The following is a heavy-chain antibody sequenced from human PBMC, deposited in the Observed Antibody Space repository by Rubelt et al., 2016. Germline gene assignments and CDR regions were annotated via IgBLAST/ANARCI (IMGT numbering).Heavy chain of an antibody. CDR3: ARASRLRFIAARPYYGMDV. Sequence: QVQLQQWGAGLLKPSETLSLTCAVYGGSFSGYYWSWIRQPPGKGMEWSGESNKSGRTNYNPSLERRVPISVEHSQNQFPLSWGSVTRAESAGYYCARASRLRFIAARPYYGMDVWGQGTTVTVSS. CDR1: GGSFSGYY. D-gene: IGHD6-6*01. CDR2: SNKSGRT. J-gene: IGHJ6*02. V-gene: IGHV4-34*01.